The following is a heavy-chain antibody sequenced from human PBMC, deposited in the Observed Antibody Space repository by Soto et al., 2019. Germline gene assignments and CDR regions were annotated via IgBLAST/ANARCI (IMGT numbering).Heavy chain of an antibody. CDR2: IIPIFGTA. D-gene: IGHD5-18*01. Sequence: ASVKVSCKASGGTFSSYAISWVRQAPGQGLERMGGIIPIFGTANYAQKFQGRVTITADESTSTAYMELSSLRSEDTAVYYCATEAAMAVGPFDIWGQGTMVTV. CDR1: GGTFSSYA. CDR3: ATEAAMAVGPFDI. V-gene: IGHV1-69*13. J-gene: IGHJ3*02.